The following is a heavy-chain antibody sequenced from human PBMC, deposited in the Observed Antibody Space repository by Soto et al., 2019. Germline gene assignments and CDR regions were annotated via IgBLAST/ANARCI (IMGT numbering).Heavy chain of an antibody. J-gene: IGHJ4*02. CDR2: IYSGGST. CDR3: ARARRAYYYDSSGALDY. D-gene: IGHD3-22*01. CDR1: GFTVSSNY. V-gene: IGHV3-53*01. Sequence: GGSLRLSCAASGFTVSSNYMGWVRQAPGKGLEWVSVIYSGGSTYYADSVKGRFTISRDNSKNTLYLQMNSLRAEDTAVYYCARARRAYYYDSSGALDYWGQGTLVTVSS.